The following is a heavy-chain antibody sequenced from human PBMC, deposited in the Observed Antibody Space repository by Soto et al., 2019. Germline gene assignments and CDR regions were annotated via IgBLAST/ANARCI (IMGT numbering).Heavy chain of an antibody. CDR3: ARDWGTYYYDSSGYGSNWFDP. J-gene: IGHJ5*02. CDR1: GYTFTSYG. Sequence: KVSCKASGYTFTSYGISWVRQAPGQGLEWMGWISAYNGNTNYAQKLQGRVTMTTDTSTSTAYMELRSLRSDDTAMYYCARDWGTYYYDSSGYGSNWFDPWGQGTLVTVSS. V-gene: IGHV1-18*01. CDR2: ISAYNGNT. D-gene: IGHD3-22*01.